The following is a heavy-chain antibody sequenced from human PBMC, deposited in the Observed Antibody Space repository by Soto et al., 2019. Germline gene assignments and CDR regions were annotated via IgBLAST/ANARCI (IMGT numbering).Heavy chain of an antibody. CDR3: ARHVVRGRTGWFDP. D-gene: IGHD3-10*01. CDR2: IYYSGST. V-gene: IGHV4-59*08. J-gene: IGHJ5*02. CDR1: GGSISSYY. Sequence: PSETLSLTCTVSGGSISSYYWSWIRQPPGKGLEWIGYIYYSGSTNYNPSLKSRVTISVDTSKNQFSLKLSSVTAADTAVYYCARHVVRGRTGWFDPWGQGTLVTVSS.